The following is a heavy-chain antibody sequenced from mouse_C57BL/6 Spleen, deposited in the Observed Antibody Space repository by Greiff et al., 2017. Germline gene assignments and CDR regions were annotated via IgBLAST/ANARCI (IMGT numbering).Heavy chain of an antibody. J-gene: IGHJ1*03. CDR3: ARRIYYYGSTRNLYFDV. CDR2: IYPRDGST. D-gene: IGHD1-1*01. CDR1: GYTFTSYD. V-gene: IGHV1-85*01. Sequence: VQLQQSGPELVKPGASVKLSCKASGYTFTSYDINWVKQRPGQGLEWIGWIYPRDGSTKYNEKFKGKATLTVDTSSSTAYMQLHSLTSEDSAVYFCARRIYYYGSTRNLYFDVWGTGTTVTVSS.